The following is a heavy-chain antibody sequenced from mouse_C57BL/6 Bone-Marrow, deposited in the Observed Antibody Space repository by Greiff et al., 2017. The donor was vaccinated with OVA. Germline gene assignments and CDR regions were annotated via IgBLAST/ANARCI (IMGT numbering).Heavy chain of an antibody. V-gene: IGHV5-17*01. Sequence: EVKLQESGGGLVKPGGSLKLSCAASGFTFSDYGMHWVRQAPEKGLEWVAYISSGSSTIYYADTVKGRFTISRDNAKNTLFLQMTSLRSEDTAMYYCAGGYYGSFYAMDYWGQGTSVTVSS. J-gene: IGHJ4*01. CDR2: ISSGSSTI. CDR3: AGGYYGSFYAMDY. D-gene: IGHD1-1*01. CDR1: GFTFSDYG.